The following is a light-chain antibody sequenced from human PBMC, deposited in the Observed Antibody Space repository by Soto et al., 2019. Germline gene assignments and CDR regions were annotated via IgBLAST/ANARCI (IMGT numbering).Light chain of an antibody. Sequence: EIVLTQSPATLSLSPGERATVSCRASQSVYGLLAWFQQKPGQVPRLLIYDAATRATGIPARFSGSGYGTDCTLAISSLEPEDFAVYFCQQRANLWTFGQGTRVQIK. J-gene: IGKJ1*01. V-gene: IGKV3-11*01. CDR3: QQRANLWT. CDR2: DAA. CDR1: QSVYGL.